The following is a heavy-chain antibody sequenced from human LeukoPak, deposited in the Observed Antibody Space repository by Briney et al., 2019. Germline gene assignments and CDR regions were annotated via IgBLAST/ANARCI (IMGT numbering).Heavy chain of an antibody. CDR1: GYIFTSYW. Sequence: GESLKISCQGSGYIFTSYWIGWVRQMPEKGLEWMEIIYPGDSDTRYSPSFRGQVTISADKSINTAYLQWSSLKASDTAMYYCARRDSASYWFDPWGQGTLVTVSS. CDR2: IYPGDSDT. D-gene: IGHD3-10*01. CDR3: ARRDSASYWFDP. J-gene: IGHJ5*02. V-gene: IGHV5-51*01.